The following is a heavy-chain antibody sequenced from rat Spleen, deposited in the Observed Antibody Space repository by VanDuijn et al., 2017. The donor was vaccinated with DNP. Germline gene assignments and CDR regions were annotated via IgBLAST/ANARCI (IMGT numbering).Heavy chain of an antibody. J-gene: IGHJ4*01. CDR2: IKTDGGST. V-gene: IGHV5-58*01. CDR1: GFTFSSYW. CDR3: AKDRLGGYAMDA. Sequence: EVQLVESGGGLVQPGRSLKLSCAASGFTFSSYWMYWIRQAPGKGLEWVASIKTDGGSTYYSDSVKGRFTISRDNAENTVYLQMNSLRSEDTATYYCAKDRLGGYAMDAWGQGTSVTVSS. D-gene: IGHD5-1*01.